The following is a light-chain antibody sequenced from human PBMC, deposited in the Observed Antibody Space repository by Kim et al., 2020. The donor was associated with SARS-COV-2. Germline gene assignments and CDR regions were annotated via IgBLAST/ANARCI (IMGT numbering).Light chain of an antibody. V-gene: IGKV1-17*03. CDR1: QDIRNY. CDR3: QQHNSYPWT. CDR2: AAS. J-gene: IGKJ1*01. Sequence: ASVGDRVTITCRASQDIRNYLVWCQQKPGKVPKRLIYAASSLQSGVPSTFSGSGSGTEFTLTISSLQPEDFATYYCQQHNSYPWTFGQGTKVDIK.